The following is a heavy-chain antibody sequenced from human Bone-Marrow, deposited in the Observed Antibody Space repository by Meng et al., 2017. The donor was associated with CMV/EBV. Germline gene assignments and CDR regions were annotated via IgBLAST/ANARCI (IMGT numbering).Heavy chain of an antibody. J-gene: IGHJ4*02. CDR2: IYYSGST. CDR3: ARESEWELLGYVDY. D-gene: IGHD1-26*01. Sequence: SGGSISSSSYYLGWIRQPPGKGLEWIGSIYYSGSTYYNPSLKSRVTISVDTSKNQFSLKLSSVTAADTAVYYCARESEWELLGYVDYWGQGTLVTVSS. CDR1: GGSISSSSYY. V-gene: IGHV4-39*07.